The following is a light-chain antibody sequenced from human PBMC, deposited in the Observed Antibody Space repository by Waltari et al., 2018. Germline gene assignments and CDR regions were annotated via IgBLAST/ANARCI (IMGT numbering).Light chain of an antibody. Sequence: QSVLTQPPSVSGAPGQRVTISCTGSSSNIGANFDVHWYQHLPGTAPRLLLSGNSNRPSGVPDRFPGSKSGTSASLAITGLQAEDEANYDCQSYDSSLSLVVFGGGTRLTVL. J-gene: IGLJ2*01. V-gene: IGLV1-40*01. CDR3: QSYDSSLSLVV. CDR2: GNS. CDR1: SSNIGANFD.